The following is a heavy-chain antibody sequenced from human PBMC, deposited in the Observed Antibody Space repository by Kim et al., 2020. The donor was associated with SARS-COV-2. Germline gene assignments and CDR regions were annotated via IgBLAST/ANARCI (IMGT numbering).Heavy chain of an antibody. CDR2: IWHDGSNK. Sequence: GGSLRLSCVTSGFTFSSYGMHWVRQAPGKGLEWVGVIWHDGSNKYYADSVKGRFTISRDNSKNTLYLQMNSLIAEDTAVYYCARETALAGTEPRQYFQHWGQGTLVTVSS. CDR3: ARETALAGTEPRQYFQH. D-gene: IGHD6-19*01. CDR1: GFTFSSYG. J-gene: IGHJ1*01. V-gene: IGHV3-33*01.